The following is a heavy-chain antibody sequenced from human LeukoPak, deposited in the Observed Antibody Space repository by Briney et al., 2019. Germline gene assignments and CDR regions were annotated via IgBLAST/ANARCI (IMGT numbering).Heavy chain of an antibody. CDR1: GYTFTSYG. CDR3: ARQGVQPSYYDSSGTGLYFDY. V-gene: IGHV1-18*01. D-gene: IGHD3-22*01. Sequence: ASVEVSCKASGYTFTSYGISWVRQAPGQGLEWMGWISAYNGNTNYAQKLQGRVTMTTDESTSTAYMELSSLRSEDTAVYYCARQGVQPSYYDSSGTGLYFDYWGQGTLVTVSS. CDR2: ISAYNGNT. J-gene: IGHJ4*02.